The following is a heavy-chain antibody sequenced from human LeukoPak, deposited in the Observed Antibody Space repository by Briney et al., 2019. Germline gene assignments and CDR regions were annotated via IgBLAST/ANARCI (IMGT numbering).Heavy chain of an antibody. V-gene: IGHV1-18*01. J-gene: IGHJ4*02. Sequence: ASVKVSCKASGYTFTTYNINWVRQAPGQGLEWMGWISTYNGNTNYAQKLQDRVTMTTDTSTSTAYMELRSLRSDDTAMYYCAREGIRIAAAGTIDYWGQGTLVTVSS. CDR2: ISTYNGNT. CDR1: GYTFTTYN. D-gene: IGHD6-13*01. CDR3: AREGIRIAAAGTIDY.